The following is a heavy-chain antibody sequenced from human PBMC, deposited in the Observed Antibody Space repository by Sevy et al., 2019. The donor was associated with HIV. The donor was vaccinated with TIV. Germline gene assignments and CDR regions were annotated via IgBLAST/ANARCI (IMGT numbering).Heavy chain of an antibody. CDR3: AKEDGSGGPPPH. CDR1: GFIFNRFG. V-gene: IGHV3-30*18. Sequence: GGSLRLSSAASGFIFNRFGMHWVRQGPGKGLEWVAVMSYDGSKKYYADSVKGRFTISRDDSKNTLYVQMNSLRAEDTAVYYCAKEDGSGGPPPHWGQGTLVTVSS. D-gene: IGHD6-19*01. J-gene: IGHJ4*02. CDR2: MSYDGSKK.